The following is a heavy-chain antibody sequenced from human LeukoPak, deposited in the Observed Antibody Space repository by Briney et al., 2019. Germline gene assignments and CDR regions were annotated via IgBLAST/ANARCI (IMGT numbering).Heavy chain of an antibody. CDR1: GYTFTNYG. Sequence: AASVKVSCKASGYTFTNYGINWVRQAPGEGLEWMGWISGYNGHANYAQKFQGRVTLTTDASTNTAYMELRSLRSDDTAVYYCARAWLRRKYYYYMDVWGKGTTVTVSS. D-gene: IGHD5-12*01. J-gene: IGHJ6*03. V-gene: IGHV1-18*01. CDR3: ARAWLRRKYYYYMDV. CDR2: ISGYNGHA.